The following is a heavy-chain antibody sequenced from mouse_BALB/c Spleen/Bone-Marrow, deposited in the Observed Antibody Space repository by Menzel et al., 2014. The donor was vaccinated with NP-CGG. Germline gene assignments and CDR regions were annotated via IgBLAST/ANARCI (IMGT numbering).Heavy chain of an antibody. CDR2: IRNKANGYTT. Sequence: EVKLVESGGGLVQPGGSLRLSCATSGFTFTDYYMSWVRQPPGKALEWLGFIRNKANGYTTEYSASVKGRFTISSDNSQSILYLQMNTLRAEDSATYYCARGGNDFDYWGQGTTLTVSS. J-gene: IGHJ2*01. D-gene: IGHD2-3*01. V-gene: IGHV7-3*02. CDR1: GFTFTDYY. CDR3: ARGGNDFDY.